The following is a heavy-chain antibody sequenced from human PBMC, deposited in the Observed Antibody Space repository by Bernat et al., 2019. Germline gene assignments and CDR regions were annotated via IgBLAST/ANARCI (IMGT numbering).Heavy chain of an antibody. CDR2: INAGNGNT. CDR1: GYTFTSYA. D-gene: IGHD4-17*01. V-gene: IGHV1-3*01. J-gene: IGHJ6*03. CDR3: ARDPTSYYYYYMDV. Sequence: QVQLVQSGAEVKKPGASVKVSCKASGYTFTSYAMHWVRQAPGQRLEWMGWINAGNGNTKYSQKFQGRVTITRDTSASTAYMGLSSLRSEDTAVYYCARDPTSYYYYYMDVWGNGTTVTVSS.